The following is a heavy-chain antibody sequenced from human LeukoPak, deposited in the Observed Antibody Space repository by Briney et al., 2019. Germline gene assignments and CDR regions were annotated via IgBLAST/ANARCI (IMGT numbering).Heavy chain of an antibody. Sequence: SETLSLTCTVSGGSMCSSSYYWGWIRQPPGKGLEWIGHIYYSGSTYYNPSLKSRVTISVDTSKNQFSLKLSSVTAADTAVYYCARAVTYYDILTGYYPYYFDYWGQGTLVTVSS. CDR3: ARAVTYYDILTGYYPYYFDY. V-gene: IGHV4-39*07. CDR1: GGSMCSSSYY. CDR2: IYYSGST. D-gene: IGHD3-9*01. J-gene: IGHJ4*02.